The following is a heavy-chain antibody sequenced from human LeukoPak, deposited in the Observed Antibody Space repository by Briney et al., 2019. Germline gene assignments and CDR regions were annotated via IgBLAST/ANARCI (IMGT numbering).Heavy chain of an antibody. CDR3: ARGRSHTYYYDSSGYYYI. J-gene: IGHJ3*02. V-gene: IGHV4-34*01. Sequence: SETLSLTSAVYGGSFSGYYWSWIRQPPGKGLEWIGEINHSGSTNYNPSLKSRVTISVDTSKNQFSLKLSSVTAADTAVYYCARGRSHTYYYDSSGYYYIWGQGTMVTVSS. CDR2: INHSGST. D-gene: IGHD3-22*01. CDR1: GGSFSGYY.